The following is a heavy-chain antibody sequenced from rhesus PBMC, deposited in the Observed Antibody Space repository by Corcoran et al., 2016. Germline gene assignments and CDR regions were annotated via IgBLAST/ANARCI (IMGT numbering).Heavy chain of an antibody. D-gene: IGHD2-39*01. J-gene: IGHJ4*01. V-gene: IGHV3-116*02. CDR3: ARVTFGGLDY. CDR1: GFTFSDYY. CDR2: IRKQANGGTA. Sequence: EVRLVESGGGLVQPGGSLRLSCAASGFTFSDYYISWVRQAPGKGPELVGCIRKQANGGTAEYAASGKGRFTISREDAKSIASLQMNSLKTEDTAVYYCARVTFGGLDYWGQGALVTVSS.